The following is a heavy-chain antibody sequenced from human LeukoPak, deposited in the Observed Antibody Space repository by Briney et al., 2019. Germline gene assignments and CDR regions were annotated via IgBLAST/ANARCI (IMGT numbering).Heavy chain of an antibody. CDR3: ARQGGYRGYMDV. Sequence: SETLSLTCTVSGGSISSYYWSWIRQSPGKGLAWIGYIYASGSTNYNPSLKSRVIISVDMSKNQFSLKLSSVTAADTAVYYCARQGGYRGYMDVWGKGTTVTVSS. D-gene: IGHD5-18*01. V-gene: IGHV4-4*09. CDR2: IYASGST. J-gene: IGHJ6*03. CDR1: GGSISSYY.